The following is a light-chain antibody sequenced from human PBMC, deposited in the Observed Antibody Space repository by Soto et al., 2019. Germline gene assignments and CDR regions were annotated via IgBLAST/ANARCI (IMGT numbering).Light chain of an antibody. V-gene: IGKV1-5*03. CDR3: QQYDSYSRT. CDR1: QSVYSW. Sequence: DIQMTQSPSTLSASVGDRVTITCRASQSVYSWLAWYQQKPGKAPNLLIYNASSLERGVPSRFSGSGSGTDFTLTISNLQPDDFATYYCQQYDSYSRTFGQGTKVELK. J-gene: IGKJ1*01. CDR2: NAS.